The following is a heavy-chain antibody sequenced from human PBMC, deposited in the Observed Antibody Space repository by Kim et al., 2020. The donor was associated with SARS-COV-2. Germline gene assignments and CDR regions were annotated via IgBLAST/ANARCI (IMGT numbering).Heavy chain of an antibody. V-gene: IGHV1-3*01. Sequence: GNTKYSQKFQGRVTISRDTSASTAYMELSSLRSEDTAVYYCARGNWFDPWGQGTLVTVSS. CDR2: GNT. J-gene: IGHJ5*02. CDR3: ARGNWFDP.